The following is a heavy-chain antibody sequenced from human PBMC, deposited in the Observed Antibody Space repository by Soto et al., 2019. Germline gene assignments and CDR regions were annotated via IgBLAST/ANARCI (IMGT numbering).Heavy chain of an antibody. Sequence: SETLSLTCSVSGDYISSGDNFWSWIRQPPGKGLEWIGYIYHTGITSYNPSLKSRLTISVDTSKNQSSLNLNSVTAADTAVYYCARTGDPNRLDPWGQGTLVT. D-gene: IGHD7-27*01. J-gene: IGHJ5*02. CDR3: ARTGDPNRLDP. CDR2: IYHTGIT. CDR1: GDYISSGDNF. V-gene: IGHV4-30-4*01.